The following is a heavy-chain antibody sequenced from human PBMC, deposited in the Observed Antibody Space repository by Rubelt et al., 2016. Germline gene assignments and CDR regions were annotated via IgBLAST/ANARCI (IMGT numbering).Heavy chain of an antibody. CDR1: GFTFSGYA. CDR2: IYSGGST. V-gene: IGHV3-66*01. Sequence: EVQLVESGGGLVQPGGSLKLSCAASGFTFSGYAMHWVRQASGKGLEWVSVIYSGGSTYYADSVKGRFTISRDNSKNTLYLQMNSLRAEDTAVYYCARGREMATITDAFDIWGQGTMVTVSS. J-gene: IGHJ3*02. CDR3: ARGREMATITDAFDI. D-gene: IGHD5-24*01.